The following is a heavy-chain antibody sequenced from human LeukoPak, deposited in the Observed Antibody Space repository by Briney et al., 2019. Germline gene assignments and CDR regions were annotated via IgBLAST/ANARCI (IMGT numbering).Heavy chain of an antibody. V-gene: IGHV4-59*01. CDR3: ARGGPYDSSGYYPYYFDY. J-gene: IGHJ4*02. Sequence: SETLSLTCTVSGDSISSYYWSWIRQPPGKGLEWIGYIYYSGSTNYNPSLKSRVTISVDTSKNQFSLKLSSVTAADTAVYYCARGGPYDSSGYYPYYFDYWGQGTLVTVSS. CDR2: IYYSGST. CDR1: GDSISSYY. D-gene: IGHD3-22*01.